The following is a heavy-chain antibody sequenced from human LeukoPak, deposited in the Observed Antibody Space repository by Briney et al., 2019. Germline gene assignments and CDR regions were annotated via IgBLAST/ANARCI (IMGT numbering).Heavy chain of an antibody. J-gene: IGHJ4*02. D-gene: IGHD2-15*01. V-gene: IGHV3-48*03. CDR2: ISSSGSTI. CDR3: ARGTYCSGGSCYSGGFDY. CDR1: GFTFSSYE. Sequence: GGSLRLSCAASGFTFSSYEMNWVRQAPGKGLEWVSYISSSGSTIYYADSVKGRFTISRDNAKNSLYLQMNSLRAEDTAVYYCARGTYCSGGSCYSGGFDYWGQGTLVTVSS.